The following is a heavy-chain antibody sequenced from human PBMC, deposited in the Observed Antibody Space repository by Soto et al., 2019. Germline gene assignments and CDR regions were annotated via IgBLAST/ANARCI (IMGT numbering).Heavy chain of an antibody. CDR3: ARDEGFNVY. Sequence: QVQLVESGGGVVQPGRSLRLSCAASGFTFSSYGMYWVRQAPGKGLEWVAVIWYDGSNKYYEDSVKGRFTISRDNSKNTLYLQMNSLRAEDTAVYYCARDEGFNVYWGQGTLVTVSS. J-gene: IGHJ4*02. D-gene: IGHD2-15*01. V-gene: IGHV3-33*01. CDR2: IWYDGSNK. CDR1: GFTFSSYG.